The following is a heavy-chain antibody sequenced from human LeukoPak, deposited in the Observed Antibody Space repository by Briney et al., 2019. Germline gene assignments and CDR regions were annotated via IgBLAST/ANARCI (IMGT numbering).Heavy chain of an antibody. CDR2: INHSGST. Sequence: SETLSLTCAVYGGSFSGYYWSWIRQPPGKGLEWIGEINHSGSTNYNPSLKSRVTISVDTSKNQFSLKLSSVTAADTAVYYCARERSGYYLGRYSGHYYYYMDVWGKGTTVTVSS. D-gene: IGHD3-22*01. CDR3: ARERSGYYLGRYSGHYYYYMDV. V-gene: IGHV4-34*01. J-gene: IGHJ6*03. CDR1: GGSFSGYY.